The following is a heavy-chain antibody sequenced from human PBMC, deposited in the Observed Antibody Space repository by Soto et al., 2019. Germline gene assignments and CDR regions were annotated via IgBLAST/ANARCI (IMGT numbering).Heavy chain of an antibody. D-gene: IGHD3-3*01. CDR3: ARRPPKGGSGYYGYYYYYMDV. CDR1: GGSFSGYY. J-gene: IGHJ6*03. CDR2: INHSGST. Sequence: SETLSLTCAVYGGSFSGYYWSWIRQPPGKGLEWIGEINHSGSTNYNPSLKSRVTISVDTSKNQFSLKLSSVTAADTAVYYCARRPPKGGSGYYGYYYYYMDVWGKGTTVTVSS. V-gene: IGHV4-34*01.